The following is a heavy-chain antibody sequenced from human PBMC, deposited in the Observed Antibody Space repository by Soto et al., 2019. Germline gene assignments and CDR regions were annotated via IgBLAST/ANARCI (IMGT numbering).Heavy chain of an antibody. V-gene: IGHV3-30*18. CDR2: ISYDGSNK. D-gene: IGHD2-15*01. CDR3: AKLIGYCSGGSCYENVDY. CDR1: GFTFSSYG. Sequence: QVQLVESGGGVVQPGRSLRLSCAASGFTFSSYGMHWVRQAPGKGLEGVAVISYDGSNKYYADSVKGRFTISRDNSKNTLYLQMNSLRAEDTAVYYCAKLIGYCSGGSCYENVDYWGQGTLVTVSS. J-gene: IGHJ4*02.